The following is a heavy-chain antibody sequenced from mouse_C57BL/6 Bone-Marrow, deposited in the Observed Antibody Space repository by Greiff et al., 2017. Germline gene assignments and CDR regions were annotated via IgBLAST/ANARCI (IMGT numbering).Heavy chain of an antibody. CDR2: ISDGGSYT. J-gene: IGHJ3*01. CDR1: GFTFSSYA. V-gene: IGHV5-4*01. D-gene: IGHD2-4*01. Sequence: EVQVVESGGGLVTPGGSLKLSCAASGFTFSSYALSWVRQTPEKRLEWVATISDGGSYTYYPDNVKGRFTISSDNAKNNLYLQLSHLKSEDTAMYYGARERGLTWFAYWGQGTLVTVSA. CDR3: ARERGLTWFAY.